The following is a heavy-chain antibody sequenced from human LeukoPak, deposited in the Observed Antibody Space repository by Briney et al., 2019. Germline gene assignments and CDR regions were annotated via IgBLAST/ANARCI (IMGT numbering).Heavy chain of an antibody. CDR3: ARSGTVTTWNY. J-gene: IGHJ4*02. D-gene: IGHD4-17*01. CDR2: IYSSGTT. CDR1: GGSISSGGYY. Sequence: SQTLSLTCTVSGGSISSGGYYWSWIRQHPGKGLEWIGCIYSSGTTYYHPSLTSRVAISVDTSKNQFSLKLSSVTAADTAVYCCARSGTVTTWNYWGQGTLVTVSS. V-gene: IGHV4-31*03.